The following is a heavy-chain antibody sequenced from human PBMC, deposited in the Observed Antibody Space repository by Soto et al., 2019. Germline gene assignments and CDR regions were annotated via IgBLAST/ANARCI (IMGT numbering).Heavy chain of an antibody. J-gene: IGHJ3*02. CDR2: IIPILGIA. D-gene: IGHD2-15*01. CDR3: ARAWAVVVVAATGADAFDI. Sequence: QVQLVQSGAEVKKPGSSVKVSCKASGGTFSSYTISWVRQAPGQGLEWMGRIIPILGIANYAQKFQGRVTITADKSTSTAYMELSSRRSEDTAVYYCARAWAVVVVAATGADAFDIWGQGTMVTVSS. CDR1: GGTFSSYT. V-gene: IGHV1-69*02.